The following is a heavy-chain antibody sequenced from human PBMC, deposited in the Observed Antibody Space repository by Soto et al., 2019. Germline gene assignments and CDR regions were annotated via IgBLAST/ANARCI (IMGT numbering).Heavy chain of an antibody. J-gene: IGHJ3*02. CDR2: ISYDGSNK. V-gene: IGHV3-30*18. Sequence: LRLSCAASGFTFSSYGMHWVRQAPGKGLEWVAVISYDGSNKYYADSVKGRFTISRDNSKNTLYLQMNSLRAEDTAVYYCAKDGRLLNDAFDIWGQGTMVTVSS. CDR1: GFTFSSYG. CDR3: AKDGRLLNDAFDI. D-gene: IGHD2-8*01.